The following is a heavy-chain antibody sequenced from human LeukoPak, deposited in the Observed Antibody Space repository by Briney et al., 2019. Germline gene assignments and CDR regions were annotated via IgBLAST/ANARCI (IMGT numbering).Heavy chain of an antibody. Sequence: GGSLRLSCATSEFAFDDSFISWFRQAPGKGLEWVGFIRSRPYGGTTEYAASVKGRFIMSRDDSRGIAYLQMNSLKTEDTAIYYCSRKKRISFWLDYWGQGTLVIVSS. J-gene: IGHJ4*02. CDR1: EFAFDDSF. CDR2: IRSRPYGGTT. D-gene: IGHD3-3*01. CDR3: SRKKRISFWLDY. V-gene: IGHV3-49*03.